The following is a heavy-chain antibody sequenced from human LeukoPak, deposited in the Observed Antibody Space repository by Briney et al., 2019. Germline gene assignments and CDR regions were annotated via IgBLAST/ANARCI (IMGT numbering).Heavy chain of an antibody. CDR1: GFTFSSYA. D-gene: IGHD5-12*01. CDR2: ISGGGGNT. V-gene: IGHV3-23*01. J-gene: IGHJ4*02. CDR3: AKGRGYTGYDSLDY. Sequence: GGSLRLSCAASGFTFSSYAMNWVRQAPGKGLQWVSAISGGGGNTYYADSVKGRFTISRDNSKNTLYLQMNSLRAEDTAIYYCAKGRGYTGYDSLDYWGQGTLVTVSP.